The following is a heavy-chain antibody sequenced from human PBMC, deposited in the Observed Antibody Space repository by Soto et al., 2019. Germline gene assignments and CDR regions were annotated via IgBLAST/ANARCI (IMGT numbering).Heavy chain of an antibody. CDR3: ARFLQLRPLDY. CDR2: ITIYNGNT. Sequence: QVQLVQSGGEVKKPGASVKVSCKTSGYTFTNYGISWVRQAPGQGLEFMGWITIYNGNTNYAQNFQGRVTMTTDTSTSTAYMELRSLRSDDTAVYYCARFLQLRPLDYWGKGTLVTVSS. D-gene: IGHD1-1*01. J-gene: IGHJ4*02. CDR1: GYTFTNYG. V-gene: IGHV1-18*01.